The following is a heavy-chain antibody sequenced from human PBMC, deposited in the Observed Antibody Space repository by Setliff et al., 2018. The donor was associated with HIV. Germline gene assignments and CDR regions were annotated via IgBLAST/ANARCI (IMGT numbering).Heavy chain of an antibody. CDR1: GYTFTSYA. CDR2: INAGNGNT. D-gene: IGHD3-10*01. Sequence: GASVKVSCKASGYTFTSYAMHWVRQAPGQRLEWMGWINAGNGNTKYSQKFQGRVTITRDTSASTAYMELSSPRSEDTAVYYCARPMGFGELLGDWFDPWGQGTLVTVSS. J-gene: IGHJ5*02. V-gene: IGHV1-3*01. CDR3: ARPMGFGELLGDWFDP.